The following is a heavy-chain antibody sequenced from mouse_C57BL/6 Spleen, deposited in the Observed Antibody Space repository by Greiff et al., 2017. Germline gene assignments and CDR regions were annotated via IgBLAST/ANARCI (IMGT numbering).Heavy chain of an antibody. V-gene: IGHV10-1*01. CDR1: GFSFNTYA. D-gene: IGHD1-1*01. CDR3: VATVVAGDY. CDR2: IRSKSNNYAT. Sequence: EVKVVESGGGLVQPKGSLKLSCAASGFSFNTYAMNWVRQAPGKGLEWVARIRSKSNNYATYYADSVKDRFTISRDDSESMLYLQMNNLKTEDTAMYYCVATVVAGDYWGQGTSVTVSS. J-gene: IGHJ4*01.